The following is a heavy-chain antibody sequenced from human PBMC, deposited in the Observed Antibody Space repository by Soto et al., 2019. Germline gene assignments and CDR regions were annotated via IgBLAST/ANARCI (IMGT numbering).Heavy chain of an antibody. D-gene: IGHD3-16*02. V-gene: IGHV3-7*03. CDR3: ARGLTAGGFYDNIWGGYLPKTYGLDV. CDR1: GFSISNYW. Sequence: EVQLVESGGGLVQPGGSLRLSCAASGFSISNYWMNWVRQAPGKGLEWVANIKQNGSEQYYVESVKGRFTVSRDNGENSLVLGRNSLRVEDTALYYWARGLTAGGFYDNIWGGYLPKTYGLDVWGQGTAVTVSS. CDR2: IKQNGSEQ. J-gene: IGHJ6*02.